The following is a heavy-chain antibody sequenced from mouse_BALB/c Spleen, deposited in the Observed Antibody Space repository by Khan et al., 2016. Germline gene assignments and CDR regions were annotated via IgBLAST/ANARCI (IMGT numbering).Heavy chain of an antibody. CDR2: IHYSGST. Sequence: EVQLQESGPDLVKPSQSLSLTCTVTGFSITSDYSWHWIRQFPGNKLEWMGYIHYSGSTNYNPFLKSRIAITRDTSKNQFFLQLNSVTTEDTATFYCARYYCGGAPWFAYWGQGTLVTVSA. CDR3: ARYYCGGAPWFAY. D-gene: IGHD1-1*01. J-gene: IGHJ3*01. V-gene: IGHV3-1*02. CDR1: GFSITSDYS.